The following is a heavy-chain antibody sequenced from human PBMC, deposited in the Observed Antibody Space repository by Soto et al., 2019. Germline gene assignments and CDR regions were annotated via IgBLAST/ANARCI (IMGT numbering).Heavy chain of an antibody. CDR3: GLAAADTLVY. D-gene: IGHD6-13*01. J-gene: IGHJ4*02. CDR1: GDTFSFYT. CDR2: VNPILSMS. V-gene: IGHV1-69*02. Sequence: GASVKVSCKASGDTFSFYTINWVRQAPGLGLEWMGRVNPILSMSNYAQKFQGRVTMTADKSTSTAYMELRSLRSEDTAVYYCGLAAADTLVYWGQGNLVTVSS.